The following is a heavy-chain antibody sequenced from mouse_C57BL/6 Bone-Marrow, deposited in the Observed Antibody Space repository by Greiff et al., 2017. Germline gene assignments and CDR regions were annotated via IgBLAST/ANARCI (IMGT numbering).Heavy chain of an antibody. Sequence: VQLQQPGAELVMPGASVKLSCKASGYTFTSYWMHWVKQRPGQGLEWIGEIDPSDSYTNSNQKFKGKSTLPVDKSSSTAYMQLSSLTSEDSAVYYCAKGDGYRFAYWGQGTLVTVSA. V-gene: IGHV1-69*01. CDR2: IDPSDSYT. CDR3: AKGDGYRFAY. J-gene: IGHJ3*01. CDR1: GYTFTSYW. D-gene: IGHD2-3*01.